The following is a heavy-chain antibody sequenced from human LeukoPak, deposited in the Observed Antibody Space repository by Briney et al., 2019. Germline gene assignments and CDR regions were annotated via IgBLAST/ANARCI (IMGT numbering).Heavy chain of an antibody. CDR3: ARDGEMGATTYYYMDV. Sequence: GGSLRLSCAASGFTFSNTWMSWVRQAPGKGLEWVSSISSSSSYIYYADSEKGRFTISRDNAKNSLYLQMNSLRAEDTAVYYCARDGEMGATTYYYMDVWGKGTTVTVSS. J-gene: IGHJ6*03. CDR2: ISSSSSYI. V-gene: IGHV3-21*01. D-gene: IGHD1-26*01. CDR1: GFTFSNTW.